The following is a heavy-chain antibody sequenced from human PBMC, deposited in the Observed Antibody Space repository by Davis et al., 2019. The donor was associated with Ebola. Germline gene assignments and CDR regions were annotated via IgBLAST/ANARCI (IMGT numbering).Heavy chain of an antibody. CDR1: GESVSSNTAV. CDR2: TYYRSKWQF. V-gene: IGHV6-1*01. D-gene: IGHD3-10*01. CDR3: ARDSGTVFDIVTTNPYFDN. Sequence: SQTLSLTCDISGESVSSNTAVWNWIRQSPSRGFEWLGRTYYRSKWQFDYAVSVKGRLTMNPDTSKNQISLQLTSMTPEDTAVYYCARDSGTVFDIVTTNPYFDNWGQGSLVAVSS. J-gene: IGHJ4*02.